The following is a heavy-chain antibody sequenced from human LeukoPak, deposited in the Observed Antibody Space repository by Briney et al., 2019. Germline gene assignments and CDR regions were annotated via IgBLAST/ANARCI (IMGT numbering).Heavy chain of an antibody. V-gene: IGHV3-48*04. D-gene: IGHD2-8*01. CDR2: ISSSGGTA. CDR3: ARPRATYCTNGICYIRDAFDI. J-gene: IGHJ3*02. Sequence: GGSLRLSCTASGFTFSYYSMNWVRQAPGKGLEWVSYISSSGGTAYYADSVRGRFTISRDNGKNSLHLQMNSLRGEDTALYYCARPRATYCTNGICYIRDAFDIWGQGTTVTVSS. CDR1: GFTFSYYS.